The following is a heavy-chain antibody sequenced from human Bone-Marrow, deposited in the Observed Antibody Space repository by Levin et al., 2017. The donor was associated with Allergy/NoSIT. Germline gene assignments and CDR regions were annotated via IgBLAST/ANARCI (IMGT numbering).Heavy chain of an antibody. J-gene: IGHJ4*02. CDR3: ARTGGGERYSSGWLVY. V-gene: IGHV3-48*03. CDR1: GFTFSSYE. Sequence: GGSLRLSCAASGFTFSSYEMNWVRQAPGKGLEWVSYISSSGSTIYYADSVKGRFTISRDNAKNSLYLQMNSLRAEDTAVYYCARTGGGERYSSGWLVYWGQGTLVTVSS. CDR2: ISSSGSTI. D-gene: IGHD6-19*01.